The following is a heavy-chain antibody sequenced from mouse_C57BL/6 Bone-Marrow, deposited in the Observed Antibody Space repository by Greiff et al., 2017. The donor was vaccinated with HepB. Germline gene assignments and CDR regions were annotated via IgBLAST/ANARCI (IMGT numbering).Heavy chain of an antibody. CDR1: GYTFTDYY. V-gene: IGHV1-26*01. D-gene: IGHD1-1*01. CDR2: INPNNGGT. Sequence: EVQLQQSGPELVKPGASVKISCKASGYTFTDYYMNWVKQSHGKSLEWIGDINPNNGGTSYNQKFKGKATLTVDKSSSTAYMELRSLTSEDSAVYYCARGENYYGSSYWFAYWGQGTLVTVSA. J-gene: IGHJ3*01. CDR3: ARGENYYGSSYWFAY.